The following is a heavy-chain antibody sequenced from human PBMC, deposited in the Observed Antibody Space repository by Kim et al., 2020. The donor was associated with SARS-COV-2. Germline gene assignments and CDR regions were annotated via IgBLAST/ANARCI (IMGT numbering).Heavy chain of an antibody. CDR3: ARGFWSSSWYGGAYFDY. CDR1: GGSISSGGYY. CDR2: IYYSGST. V-gene: IGHV4-31*03. J-gene: IGHJ4*02. D-gene: IGHD6-13*01. Sequence: SETLSLTCTVSGGSISSGGYYWSWIRQHPGKGLEWIGYIYYSGSTYYNPSLKSRVTISVDTSKNQFSLKLSSVTAADTAVYYCARGFWSSSWYGGAYFDYWGQGTLVTVSS.